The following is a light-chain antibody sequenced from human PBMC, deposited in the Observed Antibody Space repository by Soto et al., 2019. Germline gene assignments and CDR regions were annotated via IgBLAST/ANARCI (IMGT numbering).Light chain of an antibody. CDR2: GAS. Sequence: EIVLTQSPGTLSLSPGERATLSCRASQTVRNNYLAWYQQKPGQAPRLLINGASTRATGIPARFSGSGSGTDFTLTISRLEPEDFAVYYCHQYDTIVQTFGQGTKVDI. CDR1: QTVRNNY. V-gene: IGKV3-20*01. CDR3: HQYDTIVQT. J-gene: IGKJ1*01.